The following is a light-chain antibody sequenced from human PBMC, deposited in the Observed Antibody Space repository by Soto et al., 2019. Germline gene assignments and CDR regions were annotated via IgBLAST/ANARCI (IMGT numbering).Light chain of an antibody. Sequence: DIQMTQSPSTLSASLGDRVTITCRARQTISSWLAWYQQKPGKAPKLLIYDASSLESGVPSRFSGSGSGTEFTLTISSLQTDDCATYCCQQYNTFYSFAQGSKLEIK. J-gene: IGKJ2*03. CDR1: QTISSW. V-gene: IGKV1-5*01. CDR2: DAS. CDR3: QQYNTFYS.